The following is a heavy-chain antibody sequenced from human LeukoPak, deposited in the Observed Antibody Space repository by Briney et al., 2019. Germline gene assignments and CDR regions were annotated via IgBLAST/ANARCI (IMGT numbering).Heavy chain of an antibody. D-gene: IGHD1-26*01. V-gene: IGHV1-8*01. CDR1: GYTFTSYD. Sequence: ASVKVSCKASGYTFTSYDINWVRQATRQALEWMGWMNPNSGNTGYAQKFQGRVTMTRSTSINTAYMELNSLTSEDTAVYYCARSSVGARRRIDYWGQGTLVTVSS. CDR3: ARSSVGARRRIDY. CDR2: MNPNSGNT. J-gene: IGHJ4*02.